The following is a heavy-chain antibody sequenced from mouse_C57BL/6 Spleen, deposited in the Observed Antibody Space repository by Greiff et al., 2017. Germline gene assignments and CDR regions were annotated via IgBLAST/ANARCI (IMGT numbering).Heavy chain of an antibody. J-gene: IGHJ3*01. V-gene: IGHV1-62-3*01. CDR2: IDPNSGGT. CDR1: GYTFTSYW. CDR3: AREGGYYDYDAWFAY. D-gene: IGHD2-4*01. Sequence: VQLQQPGAELVKPGASVKLSCKASGYTFTSYWMHWVKQRPGRGLEWIGRIDPNSGGTTYNEKFKSKATLTVDKPSSTAYMQLSSLTSEDSAVYYCAREGGYYDYDAWFAYWGQGTLLTVSS.